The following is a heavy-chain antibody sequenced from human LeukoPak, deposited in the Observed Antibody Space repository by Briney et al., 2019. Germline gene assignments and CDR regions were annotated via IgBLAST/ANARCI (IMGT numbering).Heavy chain of an antibody. J-gene: IGHJ4*02. CDR1: GFTFSSYS. D-gene: IGHD6-19*01. V-gene: IGHV3-53*01. Sequence: GGSLRLSCAASGFTFSSYSMNWIRQAPGKGLEWVSVIYSGGSTYYADSVKGRFTISRDNSKNTLYLQMNSLRAEDTAVYYCARDNPEYSSGWYTFDYWGQGTLVTVSS. CDR3: ARDNPEYSSGWYTFDY. CDR2: IYSGGST.